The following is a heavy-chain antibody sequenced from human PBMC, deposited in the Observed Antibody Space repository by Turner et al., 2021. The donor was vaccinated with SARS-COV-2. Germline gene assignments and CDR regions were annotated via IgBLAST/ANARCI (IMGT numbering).Heavy chain of an antibody. Sequence: LQLVHSGADAKTRGASVSVPCKVSGNPLINFSMHWVPQAPGKGLGWIGRFDAEEAETLYAQECQGIVNMTEDTSTDTAYMRLSSLRSEDTAVYYCATGYAYGGGDCSIDYWGQGTLVTVSS. V-gene: IGHV1-24*01. CDR2: FDAEEAET. CDR1: GNPLINFS. CDR3: ATGYAYGGGDCSIDY. J-gene: IGHJ4*02. D-gene: IGHD2-21*02.